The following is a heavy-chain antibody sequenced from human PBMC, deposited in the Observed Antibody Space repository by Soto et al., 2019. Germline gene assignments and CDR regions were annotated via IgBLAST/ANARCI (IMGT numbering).Heavy chain of an antibody. CDR1: GFTFSYYW. J-gene: IGHJ3*01. D-gene: IGHD1-26*01. Sequence: EVQLVESGGGLVQPGESLRLSCAASGFTFSYYWMHWVRQAPGKGLLWVSRIHSDGSSTTYADSVKGRFSISRDNARNTVYLQMNSLRAEDTAVYYCARGDRGAFDLWGQGTVLTVSS. CDR2: IHSDGSST. CDR3: ARGDRGAFDL. V-gene: IGHV3-74*01.